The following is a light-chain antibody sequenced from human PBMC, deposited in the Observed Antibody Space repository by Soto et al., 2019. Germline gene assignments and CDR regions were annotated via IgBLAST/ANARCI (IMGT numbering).Light chain of an antibody. V-gene: IGKV3-11*01. CDR3: QQRSNWPYLT. CDR2: AAS. CDR1: QSVSSY. Sequence: EIVLTQSPATLSLSPGERATLSCRASQSVSSYLGWYQQKPGQAPRLLIYAASNRATGVPARFSGSGSGTDFTLTISSLEPEDFAVYYCQQRSNWPYLTFGGGTRV. J-gene: IGKJ4*01.